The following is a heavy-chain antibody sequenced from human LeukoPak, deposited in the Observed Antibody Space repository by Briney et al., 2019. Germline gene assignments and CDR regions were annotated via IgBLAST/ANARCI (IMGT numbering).Heavy chain of an antibody. Sequence: GGSLRLSCAASGFTFSSYAMSWARQAPGKGLEWVSAISGSGGSTYYADSVKGRFTISRDNSKNTLYLQMNSLRAEDTAVYYCARSEVDIVATVCFDYWGQGTLVTVSS. CDR1: GFTFSSYA. V-gene: IGHV3-23*01. D-gene: IGHD5-12*01. CDR2: ISGSGGST. J-gene: IGHJ4*02. CDR3: ARSEVDIVATVCFDY.